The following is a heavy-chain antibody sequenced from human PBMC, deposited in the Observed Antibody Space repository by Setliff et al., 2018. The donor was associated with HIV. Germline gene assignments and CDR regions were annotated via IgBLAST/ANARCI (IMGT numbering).Heavy chain of an antibody. J-gene: IGHJ3*02. D-gene: IGHD2-2*01. CDR1: DYSISTNEW. CDR3: AKTVPHSTAQDAFDI. CDR2: ISNSGTT. Sequence: SETLSLTCAVSDYSISTNEWWGWIRQPPGKGLAWIGYISNSGTTYYNPSLNSRVTLSADTSKNQLSRRLSSVTAVDTGVYYCAKTVPHSTAQDAFDIWGQGTMVTVSS. V-gene: IGHV4-28*01.